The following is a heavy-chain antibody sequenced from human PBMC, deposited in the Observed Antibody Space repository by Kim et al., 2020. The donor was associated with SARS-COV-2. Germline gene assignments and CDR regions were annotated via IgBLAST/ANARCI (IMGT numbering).Heavy chain of an antibody. D-gene: IGHD2-15*01. J-gene: IGHJ6*02. CDR3: HVLLDGMDA. CDR2: IYYSGST. CDR1: GGSISSYY. V-gene: IGHV4-59*08. Sequence: SETLSLTCTVSGGSISSYYWSWIRQPPGKGLEWIGYIYYSGSTNYNPSLKSRVTISADTSKNQFSLKLSSVTAADTAVYYCHVLLDGMDAWGQGTTVTVSS.